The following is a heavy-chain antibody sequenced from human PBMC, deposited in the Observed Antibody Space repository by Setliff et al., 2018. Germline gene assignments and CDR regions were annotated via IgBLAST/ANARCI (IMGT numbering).Heavy chain of an antibody. Sequence: SETLSLTCTVSGGSISSGVYYWGWIRQPPGKGLEWIGRIYHGGDTYYNASLKSRLTISVDTSKNQFSLKLRSVTAADTAVYYCAITGTYRYFDYWGQGTVVTVSS. CDR1: GGSISSGVYY. CDR3: AITGTYRYFDY. CDR2: IYHGGDT. V-gene: IGHV4-39*01. D-gene: IGHD1-20*01. J-gene: IGHJ4*02.